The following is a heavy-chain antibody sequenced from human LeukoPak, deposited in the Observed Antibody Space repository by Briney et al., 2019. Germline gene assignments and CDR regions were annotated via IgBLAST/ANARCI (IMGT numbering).Heavy chain of an antibody. J-gene: IGHJ4*02. Sequence: SETLSLTCTVSGGSISSYYWSWIRQPPGKGLEWIGYIYYSVSTNYNPSLKSRVTISVDTSKNQFSLKLSSVTAADTAVYYCAREGRSSWYGPNYFDYWGQGTLVTVSS. CDR1: GGSISSYY. CDR2: IYYSVST. V-gene: IGHV4-59*01. CDR3: AREGRSSWYGPNYFDY. D-gene: IGHD6-13*01.